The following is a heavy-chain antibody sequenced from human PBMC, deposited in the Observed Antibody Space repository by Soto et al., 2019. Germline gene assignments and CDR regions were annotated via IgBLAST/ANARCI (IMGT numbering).Heavy chain of an antibody. Sequence: QVHLVRSGAEVKKRGASVKVSCKACGCTFTSYGITWVRQAPGQGLEWMGWISAHNGNTDYAQKLQGRVIVTRDTSTSTAYMELRSLRSDDTAVYYCARGRYGDYWGQGALVTVSS. CDR3: ARGRYGDY. V-gene: IGHV1-18*01. D-gene: IGHD1-1*01. J-gene: IGHJ4*02. CDR2: ISAHNGNT. CDR1: GCTFTSYG.